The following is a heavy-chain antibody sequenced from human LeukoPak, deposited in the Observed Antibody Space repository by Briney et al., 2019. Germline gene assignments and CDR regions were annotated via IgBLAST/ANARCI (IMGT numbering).Heavy chain of an antibody. CDR3: ASPRGMAARNAFDI. CDR1: GGSISGGSYY. CDR2: IYYSGST. Sequence: SETLSLTCTVSGGSISGGSYYWGWIRQPRGKGLEWIGSIYYSGSTYYNPSLKSRVTISVDTSKNQFSLKLSSVTAADTAVYYCASPRGMAARNAFDIWGQGTMVTVSS. D-gene: IGHD6-6*01. V-gene: IGHV4-39*01. J-gene: IGHJ3*02.